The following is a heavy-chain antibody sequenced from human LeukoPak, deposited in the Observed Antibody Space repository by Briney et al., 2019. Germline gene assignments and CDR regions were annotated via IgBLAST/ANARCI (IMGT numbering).Heavy chain of an antibody. J-gene: IGHJ6*03. CDR1: GGTFSSYA. D-gene: IGHD2-15*01. V-gene: IGHV1-69*06. CDR2: IIPIFGTA. Sequence: SVKVSCKASGGTFSSYAISWVRQAPGQGLEWMGGIIPIFGTANYAQKFQGRVTITADKSTSTAYMELSSLRSEDTAVYYCARDKGYCSGGSCYSYYYYYMDVWGKGTTVTISS. CDR3: ARDKGYCSGGSCYSYYYYYMDV.